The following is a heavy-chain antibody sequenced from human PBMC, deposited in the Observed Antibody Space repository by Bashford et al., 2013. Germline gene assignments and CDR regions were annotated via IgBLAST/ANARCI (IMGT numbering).Heavy chain of an antibody. J-gene: IGHJ6*02. Sequence: SVKVSCKASGGTFSSYAISWVRQAPGQGLEWMGGIIPIFGTANYAQKFQGRVTITADKSTSTAYMELSSLRSEDTAVYYCARDSSSWFYYYYGMDVVGPRDHGHRLL. D-gene: IGHD6-13*01. CDR1: GGTFSSYA. V-gene: IGHV1-69*06. CDR3: ARDSSSWFYYYYGMDV. CDR2: IIPIFGTA.